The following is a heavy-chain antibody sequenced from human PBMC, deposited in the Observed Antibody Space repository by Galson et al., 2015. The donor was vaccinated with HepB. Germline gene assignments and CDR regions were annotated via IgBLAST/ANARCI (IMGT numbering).Heavy chain of an antibody. CDR1: GFTFSSYG. CDR2: ISYDGSNK. CDR3: AKDRYDFWSGLNDY. J-gene: IGHJ4*02. Sequence: SLRLSCAASGFTFSSYGMHWVRQAPGKGLEWVAVISYDGSNKYYADSVKGRFTISRDNSKNTLYLQMNSLRAEDTAVYYCAKDRYDFWSGLNDYWGQGTLVTVSS. D-gene: IGHD3-3*01. V-gene: IGHV3-30*18.